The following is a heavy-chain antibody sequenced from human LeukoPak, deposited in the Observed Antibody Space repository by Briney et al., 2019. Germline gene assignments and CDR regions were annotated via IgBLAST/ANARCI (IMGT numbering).Heavy chain of an antibody. V-gene: IGHV1-18*01. CDR3: ARGKLAAAAIGGYAFDI. CDR2: ISAYNGNT. J-gene: IGHJ3*02. CDR1: DYTFASYG. Sequence: ASVKVSCKASDYTFASYGISWVRQAPGQGLEWMGWISAYNGNTNYAQKLQGRVTMTTDTSTSTAYMELRSLRSDDTAVYYCARGKLAAAAIGGYAFDIWGQGTMVTVSS. D-gene: IGHD6-13*01.